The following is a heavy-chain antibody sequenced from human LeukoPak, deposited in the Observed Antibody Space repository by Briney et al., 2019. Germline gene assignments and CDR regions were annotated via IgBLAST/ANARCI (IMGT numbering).Heavy chain of an antibody. CDR1: GYSISSGYY. D-gene: IGHD3-22*01. Sequence: SETLSLTCTVSGYSISSGYYWGWIRQPPGKGLEWIGSIYHSGSTYYNPSLKSRVTISVDTSKNQFSLKLSSVTAADTAVYYCARRVYYYDSSGNGQDAFDIWGQGTMVTVSS. V-gene: IGHV4-38-2*02. CDR2: IYHSGST. CDR3: ARRVYYYDSSGNGQDAFDI. J-gene: IGHJ3*02.